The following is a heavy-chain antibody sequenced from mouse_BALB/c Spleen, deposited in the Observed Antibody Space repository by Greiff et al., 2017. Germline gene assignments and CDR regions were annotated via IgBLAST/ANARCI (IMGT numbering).Heavy chain of an antibody. CDR2: IDPENGDT. D-gene: IGHD1-2*01. J-gene: IGHJ4*01. Sequence: EVQLQQSGAELVRSGASVKLSCTASGFNIKDYYMHWVKQRPEQGLEWIGWIDPENGDTEYAPKFQGKATMTADTSSNTAYLQLSSLTSEDTAVYYCRLRLRDYYAMDYWGQGTSVTVSS. CDR3: RLRLRDYYAMDY. CDR1: GFNIKDYY. V-gene: IGHV14-4*02.